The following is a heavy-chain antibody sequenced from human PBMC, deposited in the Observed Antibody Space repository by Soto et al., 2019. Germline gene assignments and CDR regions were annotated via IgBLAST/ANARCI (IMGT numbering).Heavy chain of an antibody. CDR2: IYYSGST. D-gene: IGHD6-19*01. CDR1: GGSISNYY. V-gene: IGHV4-59*08. Sequence: PSETLSLTCTVSGGSISNYYWNWIRQSPGKGLEWIGYIYYSGSTHYNPSLQNRVTISVDTSKNQFSLKLSSVTAADTAVYYCARSRGSSGWSYYYYYGMDVWGQGTTVTVSS. CDR3: ARSRGSSGWSYYYYYGMDV. J-gene: IGHJ6*02.